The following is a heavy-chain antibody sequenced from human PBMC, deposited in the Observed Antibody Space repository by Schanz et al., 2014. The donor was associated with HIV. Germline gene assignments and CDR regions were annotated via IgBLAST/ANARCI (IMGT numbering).Heavy chain of an antibody. Sequence: EVQLVESGGGLVQPGGSLRLSCAASGFNFSFYWISWVRQAPGKGLEWVSYISSSSTTRHYADSVKGRFTISRDNAKNSLSLQMNSLRDEDTAVYYCARSPSYGMDVWGQGTTVTVSS. J-gene: IGHJ6*02. CDR3: ARSPSYGMDV. CDR1: GFNFSFYW. CDR2: ISSSSTTR. V-gene: IGHV3-48*02.